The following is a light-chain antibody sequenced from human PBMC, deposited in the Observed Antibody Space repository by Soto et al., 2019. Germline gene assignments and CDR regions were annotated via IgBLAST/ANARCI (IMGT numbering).Light chain of an antibody. J-gene: IGKJ4*01. Sequence: EIVLTQSPATLSLSPGERATLSCRASQSVNIYLAGYQQKPGQAPRLLIYDASNRATGIPARFSGSGSGTDFTLTISSLEPEDIAVYYCQQRSNWRVTFGGGTKVDIK. V-gene: IGKV3-11*01. CDR2: DAS. CDR3: QQRSNWRVT. CDR1: QSVNIY.